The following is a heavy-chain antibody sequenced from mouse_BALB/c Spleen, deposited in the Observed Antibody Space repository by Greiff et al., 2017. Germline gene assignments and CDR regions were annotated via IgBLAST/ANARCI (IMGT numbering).Heavy chain of an antibody. J-gene: IGHJ3*01. CDR3: ARDGSSYLFAY. D-gene: IGHD1-1*01. V-gene: IGHV14-3*02. Sequence: VQLKESGAELVKPGASVKLSCTASGFNIKDTYMHWVKHRPEQGLEWIGRIDPANGNTKYDPKFQGKATITADTSSNTAYLQLSSLTSEDTAVYYCARDGSSYLFAYWGEGTLGTVSA. CDR2: IDPANGNT. CDR1: GFNIKDTY.